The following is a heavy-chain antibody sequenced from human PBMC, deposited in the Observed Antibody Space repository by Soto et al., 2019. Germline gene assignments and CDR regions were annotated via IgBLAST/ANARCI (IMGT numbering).Heavy chain of an antibody. CDR3: ARVVAVAGTSRGIDY. D-gene: IGHD6-19*01. J-gene: IGHJ4*02. V-gene: IGHV4-61*01. Sequence: SETLSLTCTVSGGSVSSGSYYWSWIRQPPGKGLEWIGYIYYSGSTNYNPSLKSRVTISVDTSKNQFSLKLSSVTAADTAVYYCARVVAVAGTSRGIDYWGQGTLVTVSS. CDR1: GGSVSSGSYY. CDR2: IYYSGST.